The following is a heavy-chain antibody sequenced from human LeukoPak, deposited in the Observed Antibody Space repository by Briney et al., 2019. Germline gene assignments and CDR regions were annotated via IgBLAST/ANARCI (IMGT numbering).Heavy chain of an antibody. V-gene: IGHV1-69*05. CDR3: ASALKYYGSGSRYFDY. J-gene: IGHJ4*02. CDR2: IIPILGTA. Sequence: ASVKVSCKASGGTFSSYAISWVRQAPGQGLEWMGGIIPILGTANYAQKFQGRVTITTDESTSTAYMELSSLRSEDTAVYYCASALKYYGSGSRYFDYWGQGTLVTVSS. D-gene: IGHD3-10*01. CDR1: GGTFSSYA.